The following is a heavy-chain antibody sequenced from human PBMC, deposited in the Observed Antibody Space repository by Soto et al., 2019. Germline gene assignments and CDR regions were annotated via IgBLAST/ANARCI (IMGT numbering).Heavy chain of an antibody. CDR1: GYTFTGYY. D-gene: IGHD3-3*01. J-gene: IGHJ3*02. Sequence: ASVKVSCKASGYTFTGYYMHWVRQAPGQGLEWMGWINPNSGGTNYAQKFQGWVTMTRDTSISTAYMELSRLRSDDTAVYYCARAGITIFGVVIRSAFDIWGQGTMVT. V-gene: IGHV1-2*04. CDR2: INPNSGGT. CDR3: ARAGITIFGVVIRSAFDI.